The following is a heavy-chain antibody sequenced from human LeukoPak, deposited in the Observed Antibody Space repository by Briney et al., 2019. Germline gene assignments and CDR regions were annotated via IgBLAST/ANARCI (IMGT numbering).Heavy chain of an antibody. Sequence: GGSLRLSCAASGFTFSSSAMSWVRQAPGKGLEWVSAISDDGSGTYYADSVKGRFTISRDNSKNTLFLQMNSLRAEDTAVYYCAKDRPVTRAPNWFDPWGQGTLVTVSS. CDR1: GFTFSSSA. CDR2: ISDDGSGT. D-gene: IGHD4-17*01. J-gene: IGHJ5*02. CDR3: AKDRPVTRAPNWFDP. V-gene: IGHV3-23*01.